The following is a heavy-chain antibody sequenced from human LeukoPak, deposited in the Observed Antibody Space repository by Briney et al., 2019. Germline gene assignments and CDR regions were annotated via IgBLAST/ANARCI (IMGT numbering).Heavy chain of an antibody. CDR3: AREEEGWYQPTKD. V-gene: IGHV1-2*02. CDR2: INPNSGGT. J-gene: IGHJ4*02. Sequence: ASVKVSCKASGYTFTGYYMHWVRQAPGQGLEWMGWINPNSGGTNYAQKFQGRVTMTRDTSISTAYMELSRLRSDDTAVYYCAREEEGWYQPTKDWGQGALVTVSS. CDR1: GYTFTGYY. D-gene: IGHD6-19*01.